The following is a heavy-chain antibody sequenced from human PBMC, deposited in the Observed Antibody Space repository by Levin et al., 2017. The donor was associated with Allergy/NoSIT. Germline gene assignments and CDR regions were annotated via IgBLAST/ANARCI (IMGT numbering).Heavy chain of an antibody. D-gene: IGHD3-22*01. Sequence: GGSLRLSCAASGFTFSSSYMGWVRQAPGKGLEWVSAINGSARDIHYTDSVRGRFTITRDNSENTLYLQMNSLRAEDSAVYFCAKGRLDSGGYHYSFEYWGQGTPVTVSS. V-gene: IGHV3-23*01. CDR2: INGSARDI. CDR3: AKGRLDSGGYHYSFEY. J-gene: IGHJ4*02. CDR1: GFTFSSSY.